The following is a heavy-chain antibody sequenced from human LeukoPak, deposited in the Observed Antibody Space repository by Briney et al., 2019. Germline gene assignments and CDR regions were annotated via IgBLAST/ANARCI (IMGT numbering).Heavy chain of an antibody. V-gene: IGHV1-18*01. CDR2: ISASNGNT. Sequence: ASVRVSCKASGYTFTRYGISWVRQAPGQGLQWLGWISASNGNTNYAQKFRDRVTMSTDTSTSTAYLDVRSLTSDDTAVYYCARDHSNCNYAPDFWGQGTLVIVS. CDR1: GYTFTRYG. J-gene: IGHJ4*02. D-gene: IGHD2/OR15-2a*01. CDR3: ARDHSNCNYAPDF.